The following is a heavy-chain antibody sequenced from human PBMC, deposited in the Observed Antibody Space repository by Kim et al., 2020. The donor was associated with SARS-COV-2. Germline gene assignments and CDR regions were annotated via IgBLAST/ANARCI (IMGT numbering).Heavy chain of an antibody. J-gene: IGHJ4*02. V-gene: IGHV5-51*01. Sequence: GESLKISCKASGYYFISYWIGWVRQMPGKGLEWMGIIYAGDSETRYSPSFQGQVTISVDTSISTAYLQWGNMKASDTAIYYCARQGSSGFLHWGQGTLVTVSS. D-gene: IGHD6-19*01. CDR3: ARQGSSGFLH. CDR1: GYYFISYW. CDR2: IYAGDSET.